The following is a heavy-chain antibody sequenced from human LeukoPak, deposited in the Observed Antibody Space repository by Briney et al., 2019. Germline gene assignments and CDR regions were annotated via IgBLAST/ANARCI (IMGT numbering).Heavy chain of an antibody. J-gene: IGHJ4*02. Sequence: GGSLRLSCAASGFSFSSYAMSWVRQAPGKGLEWVSAISGSGGSTYYADSVKGRFTISRDNSKNTLYLQMNSLRAEDTAVYYCARDRISAARSLGFYFDYWGQGTLVTVSS. D-gene: IGHD6-6*01. CDR1: GFSFSSYA. V-gene: IGHV3-23*01. CDR3: ARDRISAARSLGFYFDY. CDR2: ISGSGGST.